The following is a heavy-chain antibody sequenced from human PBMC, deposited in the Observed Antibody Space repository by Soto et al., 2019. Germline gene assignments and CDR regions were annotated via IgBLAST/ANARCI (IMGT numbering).Heavy chain of an antibody. J-gene: IGHJ4*02. CDR3: ARGGEGYNFGAVY. Sequence: QVQLVQSGAEVKEPGSSVKVSCKASGGGNLRAYRTTWVRRAPGQGLEWMGGIIPNIGSATYAQKFQGRVTITADASTNSVYMELRSLRSADTAVYYCARGGEGYNFGAVYWGQGTPVTVSS. D-gene: IGHD5-12*01. V-gene: IGHV1-69*01. CDR2: IIPNIGSA. CDR1: GGGNLRAYR.